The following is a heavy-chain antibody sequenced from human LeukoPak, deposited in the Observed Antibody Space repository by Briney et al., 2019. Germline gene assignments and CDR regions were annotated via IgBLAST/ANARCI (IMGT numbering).Heavy chain of an antibody. D-gene: IGHD3-3*01. J-gene: IGHJ4*02. Sequence: ASVKVSCKASGYTFTGYYMHWVRQAPGQGREWMGWINPNSGGPNYAQKFQGRVTTTRDTPISTAYMELSRMRSDDTAVYYCARDNALYDFWSGYLYYFDSWGEGTLVTVSS. CDR1: GYTFTGYY. V-gene: IGHV1-2*02. CDR2: INPNSGGP. CDR3: ARDNALYDFWSGYLYYFDS.